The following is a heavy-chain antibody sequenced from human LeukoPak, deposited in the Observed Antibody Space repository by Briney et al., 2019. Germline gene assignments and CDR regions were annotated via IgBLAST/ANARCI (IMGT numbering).Heavy chain of an antibody. D-gene: IGHD1-14*01. CDR2: IYYSGST. CDR1: GGSISSYY. Sequence: PSETLSLTCTVSGGSISSYYWSWIRQPPGKGLEWIGYIYYSGSTNYNPSLKSRVTISVDTSKNQFSLKLSSVTAADAAVYYCAGGGNRFNFDYWGQGTLVTVSS. J-gene: IGHJ4*02. V-gene: IGHV4-59*01. CDR3: AGGGNRFNFDY.